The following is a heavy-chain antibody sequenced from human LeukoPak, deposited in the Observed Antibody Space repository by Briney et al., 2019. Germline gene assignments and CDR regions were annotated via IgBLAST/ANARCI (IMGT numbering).Heavy chain of an antibody. CDR2: MSYDGSNK. D-gene: IGHD4-23*01. CDR3: TGMATVVTLGAFDI. CDR1: GFTFSSYA. V-gene: IGHV3-30-3*01. Sequence: GGSLRLSCAASGFTFSSYAMHWVRQAPGKGLEWVAVMSYDGSNKYYADSVKGRFTISRDNSKNTLYLQMNSLRAEDTAVYYCTGMATVVTLGAFDIWGQGTMVTVSS. J-gene: IGHJ3*02.